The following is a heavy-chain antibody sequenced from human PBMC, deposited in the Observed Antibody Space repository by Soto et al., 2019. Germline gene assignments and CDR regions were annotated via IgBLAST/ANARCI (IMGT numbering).Heavy chain of an antibody. CDR3: ARAGSWYQYNWFDP. Sequence: GASVKVSCKASGYTFTSYDINWVRQATGQGLEWMGWMNPNSGNTGYAQKFQGRVTMTRNTSISAAYMELSSLRSEDTAVYYCARAGSWYQYNWFDPWGQGTRVTVSS. CDR1: GYTFTSYD. J-gene: IGHJ5*02. D-gene: IGHD6-13*01. CDR2: MNPNSGNT. V-gene: IGHV1-8*01.